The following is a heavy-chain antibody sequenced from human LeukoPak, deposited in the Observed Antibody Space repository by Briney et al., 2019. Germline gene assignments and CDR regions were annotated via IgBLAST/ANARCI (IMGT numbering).Heavy chain of an antibody. D-gene: IGHD3-22*01. V-gene: IGHV1-24*01. CDR3: ATGGSSGYYFDY. CDR1: GYTLTELS. CDR2: FDPEDGET. Sequence: VASVKVSCKVSGYTLTELSMHWVRQAPGKGLEWMGGFDPEDGETIYAQKFQGRVTMTEDTSTDTAYMELSSLRSEDTAVYYCATGGSSGYYFDYWGQGTLVTVSS. J-gene: IGHJ4*02.